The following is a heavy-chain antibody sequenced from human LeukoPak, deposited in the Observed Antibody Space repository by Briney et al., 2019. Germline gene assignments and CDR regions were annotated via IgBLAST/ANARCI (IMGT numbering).Heavy chain of an antibody. CDR1: GFTFSSYG. V-gene: IGHV3-33*01. D-gene: IGHD6-13*01. CDR2: IWYDGSNK. J-gene: IGHJ4*02. CDR3: ASQSGGSSWYGHIDY. Sequence: GGSLRLSCAASGFTFSSYGMHWVRQAPGKGLEWVAVIWYDGSNKYYADSVKGRFTISRDNSKNTLYLQMNSLRAEDTAVYYCASQSGGSSWYGHIDYWGQGTLVTVSS.